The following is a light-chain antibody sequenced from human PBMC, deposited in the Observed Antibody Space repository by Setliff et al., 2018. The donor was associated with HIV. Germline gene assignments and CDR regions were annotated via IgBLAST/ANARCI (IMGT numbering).Light chain of an antibody. J-gene: IGLJ1*01. CDR1: SSDVGGYNY. Sequence: QSALAQPASVSGSPGQSITISCTGSSSDVGGYNYVSWSQHHPGKAPELLIYEVSNRPSGVSNRFSGSKSGNTASLTISGLQAEDEADYYCSSYTTGSTLVVFGTGTKGTV. CDR3: SSYTTGSTLVV. V-gene: IGLV2-14*01. CDR2: EVS.